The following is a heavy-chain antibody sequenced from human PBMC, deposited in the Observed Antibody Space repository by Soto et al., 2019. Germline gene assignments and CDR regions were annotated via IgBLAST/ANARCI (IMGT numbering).Heavy chain of an antibody. V-gene: IGHV4-59*01. D-gene: IGHD6-13*01. CDR1: GGSMRNYF. Sequence: SETLSLTCTVSGGSMRNYFWTWIRQPPGKGLEWIGYIHYSGTTSFFPSYNPSLRSRVTISEDTSKNHFSLKLLSVTTADTAVYFCAAGEASSRNLAPYYLDFWGQGTLVTVSS. CDR3: AAGEASSRNLAPYYLDF. J-gene: IGHJ4*02. CDR2: IHYSGTT.